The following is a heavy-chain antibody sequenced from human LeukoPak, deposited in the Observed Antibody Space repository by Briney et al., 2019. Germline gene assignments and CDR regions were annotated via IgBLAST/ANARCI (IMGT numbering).Heavy chain of an antibody. CDR1: GGSFSGYY. Sequence: SETLSLTCAVYGGSFSGYYWSWIRQPPGKGLEWIGEINHSGSTIYNPSLKSRVTISVDTSKNQFSLKLSSVTAADTAVYYCARGAISHYDILTGYYTLDAFDIWGQGTMVTVSS. CDR2: INHSGST. CDR3: ARGAISHYDILTGYYTLDAFDI. V-gene: IGHV4-34*01. J-gene: IGHJ3*02. D-gene: IGHD3-9*01.